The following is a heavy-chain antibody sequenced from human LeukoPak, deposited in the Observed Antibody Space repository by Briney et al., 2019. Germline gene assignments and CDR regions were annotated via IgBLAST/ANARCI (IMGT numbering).Heavy chain of an antibody. J-gene: IGHJ5*02. D-gene: IGHD2-15*01. Sequence: PSETLSLTCTVSGGSISSSSYYWGWIRQPPGKGLEWIGSIYYSGSTYYNPSLKSRVTISVDTSKNQFSLKLSSVTAADTAVYYCARDWGGDIQYYWFDPWGQGTLVTVSS. CDR3: ARDWGGDIQYYWFDP. V-gene: IGHV4-39*07. CDR1: GGSISSSSYY. CDR2: IYYSGST.